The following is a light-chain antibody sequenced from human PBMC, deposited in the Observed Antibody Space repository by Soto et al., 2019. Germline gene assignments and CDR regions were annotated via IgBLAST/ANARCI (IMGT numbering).Light chain of an antibody. Sequence: QSVLTQPPSVSGAPGQRVTISCTGSSSNIGAGYDVHWYQQLPGTAPKLLIYGNSNRPSGVPDRFSGSKSGTSASLAITGLQAEDEADYYCQVYDSSLFYVFGTGTKLTVL. J-gene: IGLJ1*01. CDR3: QVYDSSLFYV. V-gene: IGLV1-40*01. CDR1: SSNIGAGYD. CDR2: GNS.